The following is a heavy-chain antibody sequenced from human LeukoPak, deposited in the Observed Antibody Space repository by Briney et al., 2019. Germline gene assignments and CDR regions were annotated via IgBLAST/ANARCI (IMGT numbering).Heavy chain of an antibody. CDR3: ARGDKSAMVRGVRRFDY. D-gene: IGHD3-10*01. CDR2: INHSGST. CDR1: GGSIGSDY. J-gene: IGHJ4*02. Sequence: KASETLSLTCSVSGGSIGSDYWSWIRQPPGKGLEWIGEINHSGSTNYNPSLKSRVTISVDTSKNQFSLKLSSVTAADTAVYYCARGDKSAMVRGVRRFDYWGQGTLVTVSS. V-gene: IGHV4-34*01.